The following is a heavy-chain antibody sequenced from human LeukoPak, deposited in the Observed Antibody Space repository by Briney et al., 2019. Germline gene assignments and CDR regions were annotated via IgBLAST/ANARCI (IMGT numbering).Heavy chain of an antibody. CDR3: ARGPYSYDSSGAFDI. Sequence: SETLSLTCAVYGGSFSGYYWSWVRQPPGKGLEWIGEIKHSGSTNYNPSLTSRVTISVDTSKNQFSLKLSSVTAADTAVYYCARGPYSYDSSGAFDIWGQGTMVTVSS. J-gene: IGHJ3*02. V-gene: IGHV4-34*01. CDR2: IKHSGST. D-gene: IGHD3-22*01. CDR1: GGSFSGYY.